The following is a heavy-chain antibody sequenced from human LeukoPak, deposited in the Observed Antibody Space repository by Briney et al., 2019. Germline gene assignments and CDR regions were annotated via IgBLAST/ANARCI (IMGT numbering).Heavy chain of an antibody. CDR3: ARIVGAGFDP. V-gene: IGHV4-39*01. CDR1: GGSISSSSYY. CDR2: IYYSGST. D-gene: IGHD1-26*01. Sequence: SETLSLTCTVSGGSISSSSYYWGWIRQPPGKGLEWIGSIYYSGSTYYNPSLKSRVTISVDTSKNQFTLKLSSVTAADTAVYYCARIVGAGFDPWGQGTLVTVSS. J-gene: IGHJ5*02.